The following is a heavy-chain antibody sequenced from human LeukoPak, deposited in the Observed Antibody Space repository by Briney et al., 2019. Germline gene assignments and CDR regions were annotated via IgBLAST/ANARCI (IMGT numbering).Heavy chain of an antibody. Sequence: GGSLRLSCAASGFTFSSYAMSWVRQAPGKGLEWVSAISGSGGSTYYADSVKGRFTISRDNSKKTLYLQMNSLRAEDTAVYYCAKIQDNYGYGNYFDYWGQGTPVTVSS. CDR3: AKIQDNYGYGNYFDY. CDR2: ISGSGGST. V-gene: IGHV3-23*01. CDR1: GFTFSSYA. J-gene: IGHJ4*02. D-gene: IGHD3-16*01.